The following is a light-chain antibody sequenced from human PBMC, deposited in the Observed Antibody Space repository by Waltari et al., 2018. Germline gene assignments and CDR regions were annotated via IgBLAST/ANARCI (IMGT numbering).Light chain of an antibody. CDR1: QSVGKY. CDR3: QKYDSLPAT. J-gene: IGKJ1*01. Sequence: EVVLTQSPRTLSFSPGERATLPRRASQSVGKYLAWYQQKPGQAPRLLIYAASTRAPGIPDRFSGSGSGTDFSLTISRLEPEDFAVYYCQKYDSLPATFGQGTKVEIK. CDR2: AAS. V-gene: IGKV3-20*01.